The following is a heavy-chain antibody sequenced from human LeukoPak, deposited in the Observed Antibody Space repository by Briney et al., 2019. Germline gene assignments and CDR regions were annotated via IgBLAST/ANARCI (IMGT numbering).Heavy chain of an antibody. CDR1: GGPISSSNW. V-gene: IGHV4-4*02. D-gene: IGHD6-19*01. CDR2: IYHSGST. Sequence: SETLSLTCAVSGGPISSSNWWSWVRQPPGKGLEWIGEIYHSGSTNYNPSLKSRVTISVDKSKNRFSLKLSSVTAADTAVYYCARGPIAVAGSDEAFDIWGQGTMVTVSS. J-gene: IGHJ3*02. CDR3: ARGPIAVAGSDEAFDI.